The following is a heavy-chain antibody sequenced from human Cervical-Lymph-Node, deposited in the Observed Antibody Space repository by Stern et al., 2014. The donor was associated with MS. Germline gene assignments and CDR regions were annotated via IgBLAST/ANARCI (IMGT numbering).Heavy chain of an antibody. V-gene: IGHV3-30*03. J-gene: IGHJ4*02. CDR3: AREGYSSGRAPSFDY. Sequence: DQLVESGGGVVQPGTSLRLSCEASGFTFNNYVMHWIRQAPGKGLEWGAGMSYDGFSRYYVDSVKGRFTISRDDSKNTLYLQMNSLRPEDTAVYYCAREGYSSGRAPSFDYWGQGALVTVSS. D-gene: IGHD3-22*01. CDR2: MSYDGFSR. CDR1: GFTFNNYV.